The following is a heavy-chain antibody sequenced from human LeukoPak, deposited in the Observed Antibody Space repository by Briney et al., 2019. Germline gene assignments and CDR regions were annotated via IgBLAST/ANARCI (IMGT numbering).Heavy chain of an antibody. Sequence: GRSLSLSCAASGFTFTTFPMHWVRQPPGQGLEWVAVISYDGTDKYYADSVKGRFTISRDDSKSTLYLQMDSLRAEDTAMYYCASPNSMAGTHYFHYWGQGTLVTVSS. V-gene: IGHV3-30*04. D-gene: IGHD6-19*01. CDR3: ASPNSMAGTHYFHY. CDR1: GFTFTTFP. J-gene: IGHJ4*02. CDR2: ISYDGTDK.